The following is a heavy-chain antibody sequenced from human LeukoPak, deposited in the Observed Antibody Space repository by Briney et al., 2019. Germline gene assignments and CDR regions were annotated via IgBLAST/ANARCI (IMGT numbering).Heavy chain of an antibody. J-gene: IGHJ3*02. CDR2: ISGSGGDT. CDR1: GFTFTIYA. V-gene: IGHV3-23*01. CDR3: AKTTVGATAYDAFDI. Sequence: GGSLRLSCAASGFTFTIYAMTWVRQAPGKGLEWVSYISGSGGDTYYADPVKGRFTISRDNSKNTLYLQMNSLRAEDTAVYYCAKTTVGATAYDAFDIWGQGTMVTVSS. D-gene: IGHD1-26*01.